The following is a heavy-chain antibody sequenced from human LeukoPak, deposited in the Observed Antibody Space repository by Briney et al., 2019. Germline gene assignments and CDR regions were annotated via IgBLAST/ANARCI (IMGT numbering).Heavy chain of an antibody. Sequence: GESLKISCKGSGYSFPNYWIGWVRQMPGKGLGWMGIIYPGDSDTKYSPSFQGQVTISADKSISTAYLQWSSLKASDTAMYYCARGTTIRGNWFDPWGQGTLVTVSS. V-gene: IGHV5-51*01. CDR1: GYSFPNYW. J-gene: IGHJ5*02. CDR3: ARGTTIRGNWFDP. CDR2: IYPGDSDT. D-gene: IGHD3-10*01.